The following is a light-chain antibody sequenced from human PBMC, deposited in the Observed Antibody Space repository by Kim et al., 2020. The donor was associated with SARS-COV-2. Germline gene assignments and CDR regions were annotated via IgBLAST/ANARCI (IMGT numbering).Light chain of an antibody. Sequence: PVERTTLSFRTSQSVPSSCLAGYEQKPGQPPSLVMYGASRRATGSPDRFAGTGSGTDFPLTITSLDPGDFAIYYCQQYGNLPLTFGGGAKVDI. V-gene: IGKV3-20*01. CDR3: QQYGNLPLT. J-gene: IGKJ4*01. CDR1: QSVPSSC. CDR2: GAS.